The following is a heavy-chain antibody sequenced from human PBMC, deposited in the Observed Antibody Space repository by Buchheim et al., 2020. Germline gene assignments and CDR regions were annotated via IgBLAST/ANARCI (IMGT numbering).Heavy chain of an antibody. J-gene: IGHJ4*02. CDR2: ISDDGSSK. Sequence: QVQLVESGGGVVQPGTSLRLSSAASGFTFSNNAMHWVRRAPGKGLEWLAVISDDGSSKYYAESVKGRFTSSRDNFRNTLYLQMNSLRAEDTAVYYCARDGNWNYGEPDYWGQGTL. CDR3: ARDGNWNYGEPDY. D-gene: IGHD1-7*01. V-gene: IGHV3-30-3*01. CDR1: GFTFSNNA.